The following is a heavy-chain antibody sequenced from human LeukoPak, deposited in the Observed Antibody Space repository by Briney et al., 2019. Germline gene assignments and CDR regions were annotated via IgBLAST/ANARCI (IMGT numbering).Heavy chain of an antibody. J-gene: IGHJ6*02. D-gene: IGHD3-22*01. CDR2: ISYDGINK. CDR1: GFTFSSYG. Sequence: GGSLRLSCAASGFTFSSYGMHWVRQAPGKGLEWVAVISYDGINKYSADSVRGRFTISRDNSKNTLYLQMNSLRGEDTAVYYCATSYYYGSSGYGNFYYYAMDVWGQGTTVTVSS. CDR3: ATSYYYGSSGYGNFYYYAMDV. V-gene: IGHV3-30*03.